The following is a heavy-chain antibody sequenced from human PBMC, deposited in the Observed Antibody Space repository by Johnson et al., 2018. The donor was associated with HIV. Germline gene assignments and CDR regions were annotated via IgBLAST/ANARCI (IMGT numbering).Heavy chain of an antibody. J-gene: IGHJ3*02. CDR2: IRYDGSNK. CDR3: AKPREQLLTRDDAFDI. Sequence: QVQLVESGGGVVQPGRSLRLSCAASGFTFSSHAMHWVRQAPGKGLEWVAFIRYDGSNKYYADSVKGRFTISRDNSKNTLYLQMNSLRAEDTAVYYCAKPREQLLTRDDAFDIWGQGTMVTVSS. CDR1: GFTFSSHA. V-gene: IGHV3-30*02. D-gene: IGHD6-19*01.